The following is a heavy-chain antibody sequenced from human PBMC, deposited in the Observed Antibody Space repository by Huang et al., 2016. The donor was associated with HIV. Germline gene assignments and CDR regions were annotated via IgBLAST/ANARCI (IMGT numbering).Heavy chain of an antibody. D-gene: IGHD6-19*01. J-gene: IGHJ4*01. CDR2: FSHSGNV. CDR3: GGSPGMGMVAGGWVVH. Sequence: QVRLQQWGAGLLKPSETLSLTRAVYNGSFSGYFWKWFRLAPRKGLEWVGEFSHSGNVKSNPSLQSRVSMSVVPSKKQFSLNLTSVTAADSAIYYCGGSPGMGMVAGGWVVHWGHGNQVSVSS. CDR1: NGSFSGYF. V-gene: IGHV4-34*02.